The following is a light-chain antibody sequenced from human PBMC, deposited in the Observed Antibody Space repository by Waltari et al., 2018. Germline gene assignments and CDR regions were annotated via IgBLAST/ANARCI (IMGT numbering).Light chain of an antibody. Sequence: DIVMTQSPDSLAVSLGERATIKCKSGQSLLDRATNKNYLAWYQQKPGKPPKRLIYWASTRDSAVPDRFSGSGYGTDFTLTISSLQAADVAVYYCQQYFDTPSFGPGTKVEIK. J-gene: IGKJ3*01. CDR1: QSLLDRATNKNY. CDR3: QQYFDTPS. V-gene: IGKV4-1*01. CDR2: WAS.